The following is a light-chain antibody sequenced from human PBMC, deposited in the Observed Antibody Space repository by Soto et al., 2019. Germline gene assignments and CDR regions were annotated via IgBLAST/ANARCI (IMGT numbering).Light chain of an antibody. Sequence: QSALTQPASVSGSPGQSIAISCTGTSSDVGTYNYVAWYQQHPGTAPKLLIYDVSNRPSGVSDHFSGSKSGNTASLTISGLQAEDEADYYCTSYTSSDTYVFGTGTKLTVL. V-gene: IGLV2-14*03. CDR2: DVS. CDR3: TSYTSSDTYV. J-gene: IGLJ1*01. CDR1: SSDVGTYNY.